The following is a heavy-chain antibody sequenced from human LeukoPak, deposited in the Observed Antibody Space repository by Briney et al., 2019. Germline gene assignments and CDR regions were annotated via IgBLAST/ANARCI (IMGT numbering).Heavy chain of an antibody. CDR1: GFTFSSYS. D-gene: IGHD5-12*01. Sequence: GGSLRLSCAASGFTFSSYSMNWVRQAPGKGLEWGSSIISSRSYIDYADSVKGRFTISRDNDKNSLYLQMNSLRAEDTAVYYCARGGYSGYDTNYFDYWGQGTLVTVSS. CDR3: ARGGYSGYDTNYFDY. J-gene: IGHJ4*02. CDR2: IISSRSYI. V-gene: IGHV3-21*01.